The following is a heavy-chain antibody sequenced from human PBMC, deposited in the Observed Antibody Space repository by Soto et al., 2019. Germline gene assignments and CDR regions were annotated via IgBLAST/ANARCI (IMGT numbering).Heavy chain of an antibody. CDR2: IKQDGSEK. D-gene: IGHD1-26*01. CDR3: ARVKGVPFKHGGSYPHDF. Sequence: GGSLRLSCAASGFTFSSYWMSWVRQAPGKGLEWVANIKQDGSEKYYVDSVKGRFTISRDNAKNSLYLQMNSLRAEDTAVYYCARVKGVPFKHGGSYPHDFWGPALLVTVS. CDR1: GFTFSSYW. V-gene: IGHV3-7*03. J-gene: IGHJ4*02.